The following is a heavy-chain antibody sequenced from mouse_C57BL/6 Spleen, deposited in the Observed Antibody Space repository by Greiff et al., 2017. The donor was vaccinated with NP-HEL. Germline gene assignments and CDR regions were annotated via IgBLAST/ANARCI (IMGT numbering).Heavy chain of an antibody. V-gene: IGHV1-80*01. CDR3: ARRGTAQALYYFDY. D-gene: IGHD3-2*02. CDR1: GYAFSSYW. Sequence: VQRVESGAELVKPGASVKISCKASGYAFSSYWMNWVKQRPGKGLEWIGQIYPGDGDTNYNGKFKGKATLTADKSSSTAYMQLSSLTSEDSAVYFCARRGTAQALYYFDYWGQGTTLTVSS. CDR2: IYPGDGDT. J-gene: IGHJ2*01.